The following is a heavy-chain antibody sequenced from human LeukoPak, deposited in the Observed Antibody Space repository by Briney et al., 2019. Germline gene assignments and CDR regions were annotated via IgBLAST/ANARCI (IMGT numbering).Heavy chain of an antibody. CDR1: GFTFSSYA. D-gene: IGHD3-22*01. Sequence: GGSLRLSCAASGFTFSSYAMSWVRQAPGKGLEWVSAISGSGGSTYYADSVKGRFTISRDNSKNTLYLQMNSLRAEDTAVYYCAIDPTYYYDSSEDAFDIWGQGTMVTVSS. V-gene: IGHV3-23*01. J-gene: IGHJ3*02. CDR3: AIDPTYYYDSSEDAFDI. CDR2: ISGSGGST.